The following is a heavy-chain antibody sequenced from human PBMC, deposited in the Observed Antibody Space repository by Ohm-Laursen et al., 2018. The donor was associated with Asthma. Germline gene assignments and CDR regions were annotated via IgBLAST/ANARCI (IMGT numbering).Heavy chain of an antibody. Sequence: SLRLSCSASGYSFSLYSIHWIRQAPGKGLEWVSAISGSGGSTYYADSVKGRFTISRDDAKNTLYLQMNGLRADDTAVYYCARGNLEGLQWGQGTLVTVSS. J-gene: IGHJ4*02. D-gene: IGHD5-24*01. CDR3: ARGNLEGLQ. V-gene: IGHV3-23*01. CDR1: GYSFSLYS. CDR2: ISGSGGST.